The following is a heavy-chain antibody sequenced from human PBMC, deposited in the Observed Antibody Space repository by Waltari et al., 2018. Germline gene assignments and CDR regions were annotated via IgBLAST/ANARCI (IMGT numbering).Heavy chain of an antibody. CDR2: IYSGGST. CDR1: GFTVRGTY. D-gene: IGHD6-19*01. J-gene: IGHJ2*01. CDR3: GSGSAWYGYFDL. V-gene: IGHV3-53*01. Sequence: EVQLVESGGGLIQPGGSLRLSCDASGFTVRGTYMLWVVQAPGKGLEWVSVIYSGGSTYYADSVKGRVTISRDTSRNTLYLQMNSLRAEDTAVYYCGSGSAWYGYFDLWGRGTLVTVSS.